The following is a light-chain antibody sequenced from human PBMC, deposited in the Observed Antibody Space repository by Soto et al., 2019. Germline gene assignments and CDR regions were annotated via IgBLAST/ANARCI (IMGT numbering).Light chain of an antibody. J-gene: IGKJ5*01. V-gene: IGKV1-9*01. CDR2: AAS. CDR1: QDISTH. Sequence: IHLTQSPSSLSSCLGARVAISCRASQDISTHLAWFAQKPGRAPQLLIYAASTLHSGVPSRFSGSGSGTDFTLTISSLQPEDFATYYCQHLNTYPISFGPGTRLEIK. CDR3: QHLNTYPIS.